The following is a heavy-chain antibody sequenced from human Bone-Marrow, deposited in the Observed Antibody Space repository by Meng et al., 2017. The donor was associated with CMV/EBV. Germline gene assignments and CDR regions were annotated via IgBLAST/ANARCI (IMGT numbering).Heavy chain of an antibody. D-gene: IGHD2-2*01. CDR1: GYTFTSYA. CDR2: SNAGNGNT. J-gene: IGHJ3*02. Sequence: ASVKVSCKASGYTFTSYAMHWVRQAPGQRLEWMGWSNAGNGNTKYSQEFQGRVTITRDTSASTAYMELSSLRSEDTAVYYCAKVVVPAAPRDAFDIWGQGTMVTVSS. CDR3: AKVVVPAAPRDAFDI. V-gene: IGHV1-3*02.